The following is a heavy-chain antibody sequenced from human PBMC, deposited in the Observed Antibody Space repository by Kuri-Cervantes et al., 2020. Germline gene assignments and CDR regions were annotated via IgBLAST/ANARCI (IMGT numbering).Heavy chain of an antibody. J-gene: IGHJ6*02. V-gene: IGHV3-53*01. CDR2: IYSGGNT. D-gene: IGHD3-22*01. Sequence: GESLKISCAASGFTVSSNYMSWVRQAPGKGLEWVSVIYSGGNTYYADSVKGRFTISRDNSKNTLYLQMNSLRAEDTAVYYCARCYYDSSGYYYGMDVWGQGTTVTVSS. CDR1: GFTVSSNY. CDR3: ARCYYDSSGYYYGMDV.